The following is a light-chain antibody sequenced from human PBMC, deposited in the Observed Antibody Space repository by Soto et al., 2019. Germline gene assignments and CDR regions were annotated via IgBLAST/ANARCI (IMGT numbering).Light chain of an antibody. J-gene: IGLJ1*01. CDR3: QSHDSSLHASV. V-gene: IGLV1-40*01. CDR2: GNT. Sequence: QSVLTQPPSVSGAPGQRVTISCTGSSSNIGAGYDVHWYLQLPGTAPKLLIYGNTNRPSGVPDLFSGSKSGSSASLAITGLQAEDEADYYCQSHDSSLHASVFGTGTKLTVL. CDR1: SSNIGAGYD.